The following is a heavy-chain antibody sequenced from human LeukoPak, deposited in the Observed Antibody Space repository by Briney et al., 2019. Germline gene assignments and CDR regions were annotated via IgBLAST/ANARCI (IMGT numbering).Heavy chain of an antibody. D-gene: IGHD3-3*01. Sequence: LGESLQISFKASGYTFTSSWISWVRQLPGKGLEWLGRINPSDSYTNHNPSFQGHVTISADRSISTAYLQWSSLKASDTAMYYCARHGDNDYGAYWGQGTLVTVSS. CDR3: ARHGDNDYGAY. CDR2: INPSDSYT. CDR1: GYTFTSSW. V-gene: IGHV5-10-1*01. J-gene: IGHJ4*02.